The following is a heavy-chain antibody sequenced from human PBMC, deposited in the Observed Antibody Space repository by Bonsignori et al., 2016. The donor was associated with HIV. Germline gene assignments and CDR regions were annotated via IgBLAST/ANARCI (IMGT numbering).Heavy chain of an antibody. CDR3: ARGVAARQSPQDY. Sequence: WIRQPPGKGLEWIGYIYYSGSTNYNPSLKSRVTISVDTSKNQFSLKLSSVTAADTAVYYCARGVAARQSPQDYWGQGTLVTVSS. CDR2: IYYSGST. D-gene: IGHD6-6*01. J-gene: IGHJ4*02. V-gene: IGHV4-59*01.